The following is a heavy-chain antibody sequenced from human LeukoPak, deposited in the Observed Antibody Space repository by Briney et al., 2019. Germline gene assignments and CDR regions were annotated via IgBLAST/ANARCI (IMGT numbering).Heavy chain of an antibody. CDR1: GYSFTSYW. CDR3: ASSTYYYGSLRLPYCYYMDV. V-gene: IGHV5-51*01. CDR2: IYPGDSDT. Sequence: GESLKISCKGSGYSFTSYWIGWVRQMPGKGLEWMGIIYPGDSDTRYSPSFQGQVTISADKSISTAYLQWSSLKASDTAMYYCASSTYYYGSLRLPYCYYMDVWGKGTTVTVSS. J-gene: IGHJ6*03. D-gene: IGHD3-10*01.